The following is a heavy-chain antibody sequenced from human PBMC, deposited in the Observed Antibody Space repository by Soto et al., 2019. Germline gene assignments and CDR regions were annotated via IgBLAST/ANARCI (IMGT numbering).Heavy chain of an antibody. CDR3: ARDSRNDEIMTGIYYYGMGV. V-gene: IGHV1-69*13. J-gene: IGHJ6*01. CDR1: GGTFSSYA. CDR2: IIPIFGTA. D-gene: IGHD3-16*01. Sequence: GASVKVSCKASGGTFSSYAISWVRQAPGQGLEWMGGIIPIFGTANYAQKFQGRVTITADESTSTAYMELSSLRSEDTAVYYCARDSRNDEIMTGIYYYGMGVWGKGTRGTV.